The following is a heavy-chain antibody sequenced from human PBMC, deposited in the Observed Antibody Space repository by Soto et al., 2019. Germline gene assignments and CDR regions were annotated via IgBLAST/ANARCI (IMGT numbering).Heavy chain of an antibody. CDR3: XRGKLYDYVWGSPGIDY. V-gene: IGHV4-30-4*01. D-gene: IGHD3-16*01. CDR2: IYYSGST. J-gene: IGHJ4*02. CDR1: GGSISSGDYY. Sequence: PSETLSLTCTVSGGSISSGDYYWSWIRQPPGKGLEWIGYIYYSGSTYYNPSLKSRVTISVDTSKNQFSLKLSSVTAADTAVYYCXRGKLYDYVWGSPGIDYWGQGTLVTVSS.